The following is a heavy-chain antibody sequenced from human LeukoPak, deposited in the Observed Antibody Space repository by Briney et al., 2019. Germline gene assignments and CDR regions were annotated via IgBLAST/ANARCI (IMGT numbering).Heavy chain of an antibody. CDR2: IYYSGST. J-gene: IGHJ4*02. D-gene: IGHD1-26*01. Sequence: SETLSLTCTVSGGSISSYYWSWIRQPPGKGLEWIGYIYYSGSTNYNPSLKSRVTISVDTSKNQFSLKVTSVTAADTAVYYCARLRGAVDYWGQGTLVTVSS. CDR3: ARLRGAVDY. CDR1: GGSISSYY. V-gene: IGHV4-59*08.